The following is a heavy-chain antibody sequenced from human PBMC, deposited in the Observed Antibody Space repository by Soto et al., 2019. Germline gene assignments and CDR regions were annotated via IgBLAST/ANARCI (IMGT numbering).Heavy chain of an antibody. D-gene: IGHD6-13*01. J-gene: IGHJ4*02. CDR1: GGSFSSYA. CDR3: SRAQYSSSWYDGYYFDF. Sequence: SGKVSCKASGGSFSSYAISCVRQAPGQGLEWMGGIIPIFGTANYAQKFQGRVTITADESTSTAYMELNSLRSEDTAVYYCSRAQYSSSWYDGYYFDFWGQGTLVTVSS. V-gene: IGHV1-69*01. CDR2: IIPIFGTA.